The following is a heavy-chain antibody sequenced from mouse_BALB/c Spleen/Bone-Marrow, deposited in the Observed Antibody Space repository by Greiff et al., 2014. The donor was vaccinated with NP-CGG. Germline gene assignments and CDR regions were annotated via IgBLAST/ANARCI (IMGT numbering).Heavy chain of an antibody. Sequence: VQLQQPGAELVKPGASVKLSCTASGFNIKDTYMHWVKQRPEQGLEWIGRIDPANGNTKYDPKFQGKATISADTSSNTAYLQLSSLTSEDTAVYYCARDDSWGFAYWGQGTLVTVSA. CDR1: GFNIKDTY. V-gene: IGHV14-3*02. CDR2: IDPANGNT. CDR3: ARDDSWGFAY. D-gene: IGHD2-4*01. J-gene: IGHJ3*01.